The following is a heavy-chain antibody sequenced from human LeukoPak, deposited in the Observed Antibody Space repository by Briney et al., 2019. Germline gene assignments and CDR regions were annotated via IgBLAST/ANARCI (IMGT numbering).Heavy chain of an antibody. CDR1: GGSISSYY. V-gene: IGHV4-59*01. CDR3: ARTTEGGYTYGYFYYYYKDV. CDR2: IYYSGST. Sequence: SETLSLTCTVSGGSISSYYWSWIRQPPGKGLEWIGYIYYSGSTNYNPSLKSRVTISVDTSKNQFSLKLTSVTAADTAVYYCARTTEGGYTYGYFYYYYKDVWGKGTTVTISS. J-gene: IGHJ6*03. D-gene: IGHD5-18*01.